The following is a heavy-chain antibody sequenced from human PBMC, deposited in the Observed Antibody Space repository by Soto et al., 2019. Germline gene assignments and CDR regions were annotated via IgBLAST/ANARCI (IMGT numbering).Heavy chain of an antibody. CDR1: GGSISSSIYY. J-gene: IGHJ5*02. CDR3: SRQTPHYLGSVGWLDL. D-gene: IGHD1-26*01. CDR2: IDYSGTT. Sequence: PSETLSLTCTVSGGSISSSIYYWVWIRQPPGKGLEWIGSIDYSGTTYYNPSLKSRVTISVDTSKNQFSLKLRSVTAADTAVSYCSRQTPHYLGSVGWLDLWAQRTLVIVSS. V-gene: IGHV4-39*01.